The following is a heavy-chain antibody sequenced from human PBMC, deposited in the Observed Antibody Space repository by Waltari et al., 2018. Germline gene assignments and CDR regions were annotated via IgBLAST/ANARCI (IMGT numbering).Heavy chain of an antibody. V-gene: IGHV1-2*02. CDR1: GYTFTGYY. J-gene: IGHJ6*03. CDR3: ARGVVPAVAGYYYYMDV. D-gene: IGHD2-2*01. Sequence: QVQLVQSGAEVKKPGASVKVSCKASGYTFTGYYMHWVRQAPGQGLEWMGWSKPNSGGTNYAQKLQGRVTMTRDTSISTAYMELSRLRSDDTAVYYCARGVVPAVAGYYYYMDVWVKGTTVTISS. CDR2: SKPNSGGT.